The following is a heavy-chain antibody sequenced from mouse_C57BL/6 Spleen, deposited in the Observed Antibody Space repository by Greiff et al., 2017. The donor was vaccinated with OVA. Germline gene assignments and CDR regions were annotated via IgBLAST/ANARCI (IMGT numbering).Heavy chain of an antibody. V-gene: IGHV1-26*01. CDR2: INPNNGGT. Sequence: EVQLQQSGPELVKPGASVKISCKASGYTFTDYYMNWVKQSHGKSLEWIGDINPNNGGTSYNQKFKGKATLTVDKSSSTAYMELRSLTSEDSAVYYCAREGGYDYDGYYFDYWGQGTTLTVSS. D-gene: IGHD2-4*01. CDR1: GYTFTDYY. CDR3: AREGGYDYDGYYFDY. J-gene: IGHJ2*01.